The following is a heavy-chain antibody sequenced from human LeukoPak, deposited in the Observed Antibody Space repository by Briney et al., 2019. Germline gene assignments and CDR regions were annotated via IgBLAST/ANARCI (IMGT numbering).Heavy chain of an antibody. D-gene: IGHD2-21*02. Sequence: SETLSLTCTVSGGSIXXXXXXXIRQPPGXXXEWIGYXYXXGSXXXXXXXXXXXXXSVDTSKNQFSLKLSSVTAADTAVYYCARERSDSIFDYWGQGTLVTVSS. CDR3: ARERSDSIFDY. CDR2: XYXXGSX. V-gene: IGHV4-59*01. CDR1: GGSIXXXX. J-gene: IGHJ4*02.